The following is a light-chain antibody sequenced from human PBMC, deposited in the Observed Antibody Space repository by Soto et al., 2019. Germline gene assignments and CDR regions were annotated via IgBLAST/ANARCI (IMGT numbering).Light chain of an antibody. CDR2: EGS. CDR1: SSDVGSYNL. CDR3: CSYAGSSTWV. V-gene: IGLV2-23*01. J-gene: IGLJ3*02. Sequence: QSALTQPASVSGSPGQSITISCTGTSSDVGSYNLVSWYQQHPGKAPKLMIYEGSKRPSGGSNRFSGSKSGNTASLTISGLQAEDEADYYCCSYAGSSTWVFGGETKLTVL.